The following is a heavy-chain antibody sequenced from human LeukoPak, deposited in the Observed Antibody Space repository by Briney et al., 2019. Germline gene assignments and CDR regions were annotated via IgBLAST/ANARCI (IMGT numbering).Heavy chain of an antibody. CDR2: INPSGGST. Sequence: GASVKVSCKASGYTFTSYYMHWVRHAPGQGLEWMGIINPSGGSTSYAQKFQGRVTMTRDMSTSTVYMELGRLRSEDTAVYYCARGPAAAPGRYNCFDPWGQGTLVTVSS. CDR1: GYTFTSYY. V-gene: IGHV1-46*01. CDR3: ARGPAAAPGRYNCFDP. D-gene: IGHD2-2*01. J-gene: IGHJ5*02.